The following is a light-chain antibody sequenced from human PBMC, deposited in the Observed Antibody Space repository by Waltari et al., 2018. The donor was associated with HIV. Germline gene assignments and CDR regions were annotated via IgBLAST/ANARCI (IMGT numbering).Light chain of an antibody. CDR2: GHS. V-gene: IGLV1-40*01. J-gene: IGLJ3*02. CDR1: SSNLGAGYD. CDR3: QSYHSCLSPRV. Sequence: SMLTQPPYVSEAPGQRITTSCTGSSSNLGAGYDVHWYQQLPGTAPKLLIYGHSNPPPGVPDRFSGSTSATSASLAITARQAGDAAAYYCQSYHSCLSPRVFGGRPHLPVL.